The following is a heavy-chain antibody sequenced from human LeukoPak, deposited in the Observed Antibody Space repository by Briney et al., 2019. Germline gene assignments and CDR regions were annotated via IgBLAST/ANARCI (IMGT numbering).Heavy chain of an antibody. CDR2: INHSGST. CDR3: AREGRYCSSTSCYANRYFDL. CDR1: GGSFSGYY. J-gene: IGHJ2*01. Sequence: PSETLSLSCAVYGGSFSGYYWSWIRQPPGKGLEWVGEINHSGSTNYNPSLKSRVTTSVDTSKNQFSLKLSSVTAADTAVYYCAREGRYCSSTSCYANRYFDLWGRGTLVTVSS. D-gene: IGHD2-2*01. V-gene: IGHV4-34*01.